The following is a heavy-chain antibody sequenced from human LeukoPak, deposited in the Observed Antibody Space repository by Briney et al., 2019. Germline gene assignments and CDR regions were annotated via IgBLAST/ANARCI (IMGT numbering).Heavy chain of an antibody. D-gene: IGHD1-26*01. J-gene: IGHJ4*02. CDR2: ISTSSSYI. V-gene: IGHV3-21*04. CDR3: AKVRAVCELPDY. Sequence: PGGSLRVSCAASGYIFSSYSMSWVRQAPGKGLEWVSSISTSSSYIYYADTVKGRFTISRDNAKNPLYLQMNSLRGEDTAVYYCAKVRAVCELPDYWGQGTLVTVSS. CDR1: GYIFSSYS.